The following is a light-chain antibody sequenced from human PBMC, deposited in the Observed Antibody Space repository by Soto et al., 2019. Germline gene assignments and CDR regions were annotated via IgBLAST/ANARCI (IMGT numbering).Light chain of an antibody. CDR1: GSNIGAGYD. CDR2: GNS. Sequence: QSVLTQPPSVSGAPGQRVTISCTGSGSNIGAGYDVHWYQQLPGTAPKLLIYGNSNRPSGVPDRFSASKSGTSASLAITGLQAEDEADYYCQSHDSSLSGYVFGTGTKVT. J-gene: IGLJ1*01. V-gene: IGLV1-40*01. CDR3: QSHDSSLSGYV.